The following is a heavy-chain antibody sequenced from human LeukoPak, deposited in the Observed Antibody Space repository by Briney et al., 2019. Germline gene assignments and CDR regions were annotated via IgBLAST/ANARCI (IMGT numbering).Heavy chain of an antibody. CDR1: GGSFSGYY. CDR2: INHSGST. CDR3: ARGAQTYYDKAPVDY. Sequence: SETLSLTCAVYGGSFSGYYWSWIRQPPGKGLEWIGEINHSGSTNYNPSLKSRVTISVDTSKGQFSLKLNSMTAADTAVYYCARGAQTYYDKAPVDYWGQGTLVTVSS. V-gene: IGHV4-34*01. D-gene: IGHD3-22*01. J-gene: IGHJ4*02.